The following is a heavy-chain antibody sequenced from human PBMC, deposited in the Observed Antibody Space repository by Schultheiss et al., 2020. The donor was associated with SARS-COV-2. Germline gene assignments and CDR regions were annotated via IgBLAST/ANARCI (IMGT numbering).Heavy chain of an antibody. D-gene: IGHD3-3*01. V-gene: IGHV1-2*02. CDR1: GGTFSSYA. CDR2: INPNSGGT. CDR3: ARDWLGITIFGVANPAWFDP. J-gene: IGHJ5*02. Sequence: ASVKVSCKASGGTFSSYAISWVRQAPGQGLEWMGWINPNSGGTNYAQKFQGRVTMTRDTSISTAYMELSRLRSDDTAVYYCARDWLGITIFGVANPAWFDPWGQGTLVTVSS.